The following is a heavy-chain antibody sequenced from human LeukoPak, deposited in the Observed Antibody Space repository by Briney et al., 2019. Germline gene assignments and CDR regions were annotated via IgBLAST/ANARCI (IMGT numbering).Heavy chain of an antibody. V-gene: IGHV4-61*02. CDR2: IYTSGST. J-gene: IGHJ3*02. CDR1: GGSISSGSYY. CDR3: ARGNFDI. Sequence: SQTLSLTCTVSGGSISSGSYYWSWIRQPAGKGLEWIGRIYTSGSTNYNPSLKSRVTISVDTSKNQFSLKLSSVTAADTAVYYCARGNFDIWGQGTMVTVSS.